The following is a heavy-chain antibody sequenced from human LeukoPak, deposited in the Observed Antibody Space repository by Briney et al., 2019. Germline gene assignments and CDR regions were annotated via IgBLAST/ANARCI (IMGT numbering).Heavy chain of an antibody. CDR2: TYYRSKWYN. V-gene: IGHV6-1*01. CDR3: ARARVKGSSWYRVTDQGVLRGPYYYYMDV. Sequence: SQTLSLTCAISGDSVSSNSAAWNWIRQSPSRGLEWLGRTYYRSKWYNDYAVSVKSRITINPDTSKNQFSLQLNSVTPEDTAVYYCARARVKGSSWYRVTDQGVLRGPYYYYMDVWGKGTTVTISS. J-gene: IGHJ6*03. D-gene: IGHD6-13*01. CDR1: GDSVSSNSAA.